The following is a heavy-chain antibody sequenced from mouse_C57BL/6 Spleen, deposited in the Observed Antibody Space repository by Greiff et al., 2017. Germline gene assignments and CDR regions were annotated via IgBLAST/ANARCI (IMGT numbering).Heavy chain of an antibody. V-gene: IGHV5-9-1*02. CDR1: GFTFSSYA. CDR3: TRGGSNYPMDY. D-gene: IGHD2-5*01. J-gene: IGHJ4*01. CDR2: ISSGGDYI. Sequence: EVKLVESGEGLVKPGGSLKLSCAASGFTFSSYAMSWVRQTPEKRLEWVAYISSGGDYIYYADTVKGRFTISRDNARNTLYLQMSSLKSEDTAMYYCTRGGSNYPMDYWGQGTSVTGSS.